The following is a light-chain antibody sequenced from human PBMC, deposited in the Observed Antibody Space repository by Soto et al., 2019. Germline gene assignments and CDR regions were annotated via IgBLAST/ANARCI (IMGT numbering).Light chain of an antibody. J-gene: IGKJ4*01. CDR1: QSVTNN. V-gene: IGKV3-15*01. Sequence: EIVMTQSPATLSVSPGERATLSCRASQSVTNNLAWYQQKPGQAPRLLIYHASTRAPGIPARFSGSGSGTDFTLTISSLQSEDCAVYYCQHYQDWPRTFGGGTKVEIK. CDR2: HAS. CDR3: QHYQDWPRT.